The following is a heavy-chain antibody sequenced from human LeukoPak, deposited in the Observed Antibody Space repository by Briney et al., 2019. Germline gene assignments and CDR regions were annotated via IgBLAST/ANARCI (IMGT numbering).Heavy chain of an antibody. CDR2: ISNNGGYT. CDR3: AKARDSSGLFDY. J-gene: IGHJ4*02. V-gene: IGHV3-23*01. D-gene: IGHD3-22*01. CDR1: GFTFSSSA. Sequence: PGGSLRLSCAASGFTFSSSAMSWVRQAPGKGLEWVSAISNNGGYTYYADSVQGRFTISRDNSKNTLYVQMNSLRAEDTAVYYCAKARDSSGLFDYWGQGTLGTVSS.